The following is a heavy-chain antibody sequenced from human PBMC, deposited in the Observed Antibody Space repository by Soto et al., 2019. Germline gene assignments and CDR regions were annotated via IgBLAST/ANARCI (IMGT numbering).Heavy chain of an antibody. CDR1: GGSISSYY. J-gene: IGHJ1*01. CDR2: IYYSGST. D-gene: IGHD3-22*01. V-gene: IGHV4-59*01. Sequence: PSETLSLTCTVSGGSISSYYWSWIRQPPGKGLEWIGYIYYSGSTNYNPSLKSRVTISVDTSKNQFSLKLSSVTAADTAVYYCASGYYFDRSGYSDPGPFAYGAQGTLVTVSS. CDR3: ASGYYFDRSGYSDPGPFAY.